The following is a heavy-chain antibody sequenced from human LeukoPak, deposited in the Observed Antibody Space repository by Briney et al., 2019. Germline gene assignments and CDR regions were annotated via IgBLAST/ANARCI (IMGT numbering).Heavy chain of an antibody. CDR2: ISDRSGYT. CDR1: GRNINSYM. D-gene: IGHD3-10*02. V-gene: IGHV3-21*01. Sequence: KPGGSLRLSCTTSGRNINSYMMNWIRQAPGKGLEWVSSISDRSGYTFYAESVRGRFTISRDNAKNSVSLHMTSLRAEDTAVYYCAELGITMIGGVWGKGTTVTISS. CDR3: AELGITMIGGV. J-gene: IGHJ6*04.